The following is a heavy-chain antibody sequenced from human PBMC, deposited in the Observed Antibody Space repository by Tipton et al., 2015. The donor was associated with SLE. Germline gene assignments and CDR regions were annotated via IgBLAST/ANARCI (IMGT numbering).Heavy chain of an antibody. D-gene: IGHD4-17*01. CDR1: GGSISSGDHH. V-gene: IGHV4-39*07. CDR2: INHSGST. J-gene: IGHJ2*01. CDR3: ARDGDGDYLVGFDL. Sequence: TLSLTCSVSGGSISSGDHHWNWIRQRPGKGLEWIGEINHSGSTNYNPSLKSRVTISVDTSKNQFSLKLSSVTAADTAVYYCARDGDGDYLVGFDLWGRGTLVTVSS.